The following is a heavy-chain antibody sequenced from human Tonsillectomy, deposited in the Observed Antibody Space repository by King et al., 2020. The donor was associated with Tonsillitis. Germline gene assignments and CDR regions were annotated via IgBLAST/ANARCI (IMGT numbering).Heavy chain of an antibody. Sequence: VQLQESGPGLVKPSQTLSLTCTVSGGSISSGSYYWSWIRQPAGKGLEWIGRIYTNGSTNYNPSLKSRVTMSVDTSKNQFSLKLSSVTAADTAVYYCARDIMYYYGSGTKNYYYFMDVWGKGTTVTVSS. V-gene: IGHV4-61*02. D-gene: IGHD3-10*01. J-gene: IGHJ6*03. CDR1: GGSISSGSYY. CDR3: ARDIMYYYGSGTKNYYYFMDV. CDR2: IYTNGST.